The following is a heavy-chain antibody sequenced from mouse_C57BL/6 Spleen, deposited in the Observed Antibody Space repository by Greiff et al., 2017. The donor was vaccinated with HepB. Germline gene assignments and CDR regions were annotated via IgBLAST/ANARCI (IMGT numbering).Heavy chain of an antibody. CDR2: ISSGSSTI. CDR1: GFTFSDYG. V-gene: IGHV5-17*01. Sequence: EVKLMESGGGLVKPGGSLKLSCAASGFTFSDYGMHWVRQAPEKGLEWVAYISSGSSTIYYADTVKGRFTISRDNAKNTLFLQMTSLRSEDTAMYYCARDDYGGAMDYWGQGTSVTVSS. D-gene: IGHD2-4*01. J-gene: IGHJ4*01. CDR3: ARDDYGGAMDY.